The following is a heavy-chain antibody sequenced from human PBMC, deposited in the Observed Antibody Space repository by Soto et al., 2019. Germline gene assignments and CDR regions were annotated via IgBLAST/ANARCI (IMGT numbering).Heavy chain of an antibody. Sequence: QVQLVESGGGLVKPGGSLRLSCAASGFTFSDHYMSWIRQAPGMGLAWVAYISGSGFTIYNADSVKGRFTISRDNAKNSLYLQMDSLRAKDTAVYYCPRNTLSPAGSDNYALDVWRRGTTVAVSS. CDR2: ISGSGFTI. D-gene: IGHD6-13*01. V-gene: IGHV3-11*01. J-gene: IGHJ6*02. CDR3: PRNTLSPAGSDNYALDV. CDR1: GFTFSDHY.